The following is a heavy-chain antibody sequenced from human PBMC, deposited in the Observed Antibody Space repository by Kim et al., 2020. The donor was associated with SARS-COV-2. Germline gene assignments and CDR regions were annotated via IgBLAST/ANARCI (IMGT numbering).Heavy chain of an antibody. J-gene: IGHJ3*02. V-gene: IGHV1-3*01. CDR3: ARGSITIFGVVIGTGAFDI. CDR1: GYTFTSYA. D-gene: IGHD3-3*01. Sequence: ASVKVSCKASGYTFTSYAMHWVRQAPGQRLEWMGWINAGNGNTKYSQKFQGRVTITRDTSASTAYMELSSLRSEDTAVYYCARGSITIFGVVIGTGAFDIWGQGTMVTVSS. CDR2: INAGNGNT.